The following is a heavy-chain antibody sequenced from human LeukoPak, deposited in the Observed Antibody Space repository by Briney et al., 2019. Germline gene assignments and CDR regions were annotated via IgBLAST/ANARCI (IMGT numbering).Heavy chain of an antibody. J-gene: IGHJ4*02. CDR2: ISSNGGST. Sequence: PGGSLRLSCAAAGFTFSSYAMHWVRQAPGGGLGYVSAISSNGGSTYYADSVKGRFTISRDNSKNTLYLQMSSLRAEDTAVYYCVKDWGFHAPSYYFDYWGQGTLVTVSS. CDR3: VKDWGFHAPSYYFDY. V-gene: IGHV3-64D*06. D-gene: IGHD3-16*01. CDR1: GFTFSSYA.